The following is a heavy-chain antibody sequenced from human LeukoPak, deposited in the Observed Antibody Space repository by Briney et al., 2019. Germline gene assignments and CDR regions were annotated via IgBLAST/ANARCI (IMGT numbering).Heavy chain of an antibody. D-gene: IGHD3-22*01. CDR3: AKRRQVDYYDSSDY. CDR1: GFTFSSYA. V-gene: IGHV3-23*01. CDR2: ISGSGGST. J-gene: IGHJ4*02. Sequence: GGSLRLSCAASGFTFSSYAMSWVRQAPGKGLEWVSAISGSGGSTYYADSVKGRFTISRDNSKNTLYLQINSLRAEDTAVYYCAKRRQVDYYDSSDYWGQGTLVTVSS.